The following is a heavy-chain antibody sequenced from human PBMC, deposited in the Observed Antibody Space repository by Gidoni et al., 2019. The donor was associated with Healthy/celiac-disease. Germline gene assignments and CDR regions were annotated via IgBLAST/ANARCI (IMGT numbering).Heavy chain of an antibody. J-gene: IGHJ5*02. CDR1: GGTFSSYA. CDR3: ARDGRYYDSSGYYET. D-gene: IGHD3-22*01. V-gene: IGHV1-69*04. Sequence: QVQLVQSGAEVKKPGSSVKVSCKASGGTFSSYAISWVRQAPGQGLEWMGRIIPILGIANYAQKFQGRVTITADKSTSTAYMELSSLRSEDTAVYYCARDGRYYDSSGYYETWGQGTLVTVSS. CDR2: IIPILGIA.